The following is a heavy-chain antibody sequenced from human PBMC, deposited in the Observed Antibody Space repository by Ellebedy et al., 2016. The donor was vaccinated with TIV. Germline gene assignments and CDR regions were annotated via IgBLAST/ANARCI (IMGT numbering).Heavy chain of an antibody. CDR3: AREFQDFWSGYFDY. D-gene: IGHD3-3*01. V-gene: IGHV3-66*01. J-gene: IGHJ4*02. Sequence: GESLKISCAASGFTVSSNYMSWVRQAPGKGLEWVSVIYSGGSTYYADSVKGRFTISRDNSKNTLYLQMNSLRAEDTDVYYCAREFQDFWSGYFDYWGQGTLVTVSS. CDR2: IYSGGST. CDR1: GFTVSSNY.